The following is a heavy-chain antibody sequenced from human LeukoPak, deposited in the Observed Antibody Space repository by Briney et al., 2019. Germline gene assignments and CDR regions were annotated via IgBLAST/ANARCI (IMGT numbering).Heavy chain of an antibody. CDR2: IYYSGST. V-gene: IGHV4-31*03. D-gene: IGHD2-21*01. Sequence: PSETLSLTCTVSGGSISSGGYYWSWIRQHPGKGLEWIGYIYYSGSTYYNPSLKSRVTISVDTSKNQFSLKLSSVTAADTAVYYCARVPLTGVSSVVDAFDIWGQGTMVTVSS. J-gene: IGHJ3*02. CDR1: GGSISSGGYY. CDR3: ARVPLTGVSSVVDAFDI.